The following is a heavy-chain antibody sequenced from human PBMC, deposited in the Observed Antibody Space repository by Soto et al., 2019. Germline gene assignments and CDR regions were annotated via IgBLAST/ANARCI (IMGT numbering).Heavy chain of an antibody. CDR2: GISAST. V-gene: IGHV3-23*01. CDR1: GFTFSNYA. J-gene: IGHJ4*02. Sequence: EVQLLESGGGLVQPGGSLRLSCAASGFTFSNYAMTGVRQAPGKGLEWVSGISASTYYADSVKGGFTISRDNSRNTLYLQMNSLRAEDTAVYYCARRLYSTNWYYFDYWGQGTLVTVSS. CDR3: ARRLYSTNWYYFDY. D-gene: IGHD2-2*01.